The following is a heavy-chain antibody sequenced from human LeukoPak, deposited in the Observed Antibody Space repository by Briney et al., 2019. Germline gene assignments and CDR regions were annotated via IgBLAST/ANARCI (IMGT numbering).Heavy chain of an antibody. J-gene: IGHJ4*02. CDR2: ISYDGSNK. CDR1: GFTFSSYA. V-gene: IGHV3-30-3*01. Sequence: GGSLRLSCAASGFTFSSYAMHWVRQAPGKGLEWVAVISYDGSNKYYADSVKGRFTISRDNSKNTLYLQMNSLRAEDTAVYYCARAPIAAARGCYFDYWGQGTLVTVSS. CDR3: ARAPIAAARGCYFDY. D-gene: IGHD6-13*01.